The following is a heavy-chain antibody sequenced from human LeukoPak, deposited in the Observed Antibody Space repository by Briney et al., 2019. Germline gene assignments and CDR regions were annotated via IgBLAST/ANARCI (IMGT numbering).Heavy chain of an antibody. CDR2: FDPEDGET. D-gene: IGHD1-26*01. J-gene: IGHJ4*02. Sequence: ASVKVSCKVSGYTFTELSMHWVRQAPGKGLEWMGGFDPEDGETIYAQKFQGRVTMTEDTSTDTAYMELSSLRSEDTAVYYCATAPNSWGAGHYWGQGTLVTVSS. V-gene: IGHV1-24*01. CDR1: GYTFTELS. CDR3: ATAPNSWGAGHY.